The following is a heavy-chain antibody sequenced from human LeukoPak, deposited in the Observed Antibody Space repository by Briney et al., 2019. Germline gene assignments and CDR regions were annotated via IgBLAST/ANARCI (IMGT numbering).Heavy chain of an antibody. D-gene: IGHD3-22*01. V-gene: IGHV1-2*02. CDR3: ARDSLDYYYDSSGYPTSIHYFDY. CDR1: GYTFTGYY. Sequence: ASVKVSCKASGYTFTGYYMHWVRQAPGQGLEWMGWINPNSGGTNYAQKFQGRVTMTRDTSISTAYMELSRLRSDDTAVYYCARDSLDYYYDSSGYPTSIHYFDYWGQGTLVTVSS. CDR2: INPNSGGT. J-gene: IGHJ4*02.